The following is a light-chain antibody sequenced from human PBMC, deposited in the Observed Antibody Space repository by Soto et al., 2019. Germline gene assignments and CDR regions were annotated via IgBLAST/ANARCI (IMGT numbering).Light chain of an antibody. CDR1: SGDIGSYNR. CDR2: EVT. CDR3: SSYTNINTRACV. J-gene: IGLJ1*01. Sequence: LTQPACVSGSPGQSITISCTGTSGDIGSYNRVSWYQQHPGKAPKLIIYEVTDRPSGVSNRFSGSKSGNTASLTISGLQAEDEAEYYCSSYTNINTRACVFGTGTKVTVL. V-gene: IGLV2-14*01.